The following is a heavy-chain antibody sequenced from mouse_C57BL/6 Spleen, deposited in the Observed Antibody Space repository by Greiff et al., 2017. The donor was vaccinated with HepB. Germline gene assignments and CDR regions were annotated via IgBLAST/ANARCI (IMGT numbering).Heavy chain of an antibody. CDR3: ARSYYGSPYYAMDY. CDR1: GYTFTDYY. D-gene: IGHD1-1*01. V-gene: IGHV1-76*01. J-gene: IGHJ4*01. CDR2: IYPGSGNT. Sequence: QVQLKESGAELVRPGASVKLSCKASGYTFTDYYINWVKQRPGQGLEWIARIYPGSGNTYYNEKFKGKATLTAEKSSSTAYMQLSSLTSEDSAVYFCARSYYGSPYYAMDYWGQGTSVTVSS.